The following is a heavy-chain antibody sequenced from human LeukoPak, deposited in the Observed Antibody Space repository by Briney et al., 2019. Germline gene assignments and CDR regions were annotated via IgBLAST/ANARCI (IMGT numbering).Heavy chain of an antibody. CDR3: ARVGAAEGLHIDY. V-gene: IGHV4-38-2*01. CDR2: IYHSGST. CDR1: GYSISSGYY. J-gene: IGHJ4*02. Sequence: SETLSLTCAVSGYSISSGYYWGWIRQPPGKGLEWIGSIYHSGSTYYNPPLKSRVTISVDTSKNQFSLKLSSVTGADTAVYYCARVGAAEGLHIDYWGQGTLVTVSS. D-gene: IGHD1-26*01.